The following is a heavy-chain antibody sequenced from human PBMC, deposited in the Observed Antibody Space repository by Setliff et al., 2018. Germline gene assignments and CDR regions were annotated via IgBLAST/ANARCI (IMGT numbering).Heavy chain of an antibody. CDR2: IYYSGST. CDR3: ARSNYDILTRNWFDP. CDR1: GGSISSHY. D-gene: IGHD3-9*01. J-gene: IGHJ5*02. V-gene: IGHV4-59*11. Sequence: SETLSLTCTVSGGSISSHYWSWIRQPPGKGLEWIGYIYYSGSTNYNPSLKSRVTISVDKSKNQFSLKLSSVTAADTAVYYCARSNYDILTRNWFDPWGQGTLVTVSS.